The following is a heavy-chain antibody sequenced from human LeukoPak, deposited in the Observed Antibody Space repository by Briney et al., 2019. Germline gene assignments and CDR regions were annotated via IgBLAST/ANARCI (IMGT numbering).Heavy chain of an antibody. D-gene: IGHD3-22*01. CDR2: ISAYNGNT. V-gene: IGHV1-18*01. Sequence: GASVKVSRKASGYTFTSYGISWVRQAPGQGLEWMGWISAYNGNTNYAQKLQGRVTMTTDTSTSTAYMELRSLRSDDTAVYYCARETGYYYDSSGYSWPDAFDIWGQGTMVTVSS. CDR1: GYTFTSYG. J-gene: IGHJ3*02. CDR3: ARETGYYYDSSGYSWPDAFDI.